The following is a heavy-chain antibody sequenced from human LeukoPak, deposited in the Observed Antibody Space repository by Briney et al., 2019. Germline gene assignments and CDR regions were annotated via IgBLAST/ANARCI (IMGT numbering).Heavy chain of an antibody. J-gene: IGHJ6*03. Sequence: SETLSLTCTVSGGSISSDYWSWIRQPAGKGLEWIGRIYTGGTTNYNPSLKSRLTMSVDTSKNQFSLKLSSVTAADTAVYYCARDLRDIVVVVAAQYYYYMDVWGKGTTVTVSS. CDR1: GGSISSDY. CDR2: IYTGGTT. CDR3: ARDLRDIVVVVAAQYYYYMDV. D-gene: IGHD2-15*01. V-gene: IGHV4-4*07.